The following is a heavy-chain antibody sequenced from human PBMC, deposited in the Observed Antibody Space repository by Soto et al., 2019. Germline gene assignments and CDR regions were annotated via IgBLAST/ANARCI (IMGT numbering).Heavy chain of an antibody. Sequence: ASVKVSCKASGYTFAGYYMHWVRQAPGQGLEWMGWINPNSGGTNYAQKFQGWVTMTRDTSISTAYMELSRLRSDDTAVYYCARSYYYDSSMDYWGQGTLVTVSS. J-gene: IGHJ4*02. V-gene: IGHV1-2*04. CDR3: ARSYYYDSSMDY. D-gene: IGHD3-22*01. CDR1: GYTFAGYY. CDR2: INPNSGGT.